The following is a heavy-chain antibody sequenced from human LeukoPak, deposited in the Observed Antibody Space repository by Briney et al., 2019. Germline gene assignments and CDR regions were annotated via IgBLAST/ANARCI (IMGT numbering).Heavy chain of an antibody. D-gene: IGHD5-18*01. CDR2: IRYDGSNK. V-gene: IGHV3-30*02. CDR1: GFTFSNYN. Sequence: GGSLRLSCAASGFTFSNYNMNWVRQAPGKGLEWVAFIRYDGSNKYYADSVKGRFTISRDNSKNTLYLQMNSLRAEDTAVYYCAKLYSYSYYYYYMDVWGKGTTVTISS. CDR3: AKLYSYSYYYYYMDV. J-gene: IGHJ6*03.